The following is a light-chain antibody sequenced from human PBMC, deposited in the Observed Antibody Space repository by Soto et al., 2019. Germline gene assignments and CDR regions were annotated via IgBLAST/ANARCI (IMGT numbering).Light chain of an antibody. CDR2: GAS. CDR1: QSVSSSY. J-gene: IGKJ2*01. V-gene: IGKV3-20*01. Sequence: IVLTQSPGTLSLYPGDRATLSCRASQSVSSSYLAWYQQKPGQAPRLLIYGASSRATGIPDRFSGSGSGTDFTLTTSRLEPEDFAVYYCQQYGSSPGYTFGQGTKVDIK. CDR3: QQYGSSPGYT.